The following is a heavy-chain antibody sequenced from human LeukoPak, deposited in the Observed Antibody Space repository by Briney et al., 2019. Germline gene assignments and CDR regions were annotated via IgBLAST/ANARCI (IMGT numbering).Heavy chain of an antibody. Sequence: GGSLRLSCAASGFTFSSYEMNWVRQAPGKGLEWASYISSSGSNIYYADSVKGRFTISRDNAKNSLYLQMNSLRAEDTAVYYCARAVSVITGGFDYWGQGTLVTVSS. V-gene: IGHV3-48*03. D-gene: IGHD3-22*01. CDR2: ISSSGSNI. J-gene: IGHJ4*02. CDR1: GFTFSSYE. CDR3: ARAVSVITGGFDY.